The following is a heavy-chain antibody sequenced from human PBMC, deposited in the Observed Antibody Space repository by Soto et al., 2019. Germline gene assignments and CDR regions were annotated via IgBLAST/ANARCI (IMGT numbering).Heavy chain of an antibody. J-gene: IGHJ4*02. CDR3: TRSVAAAGLDY. V-gene: IGHV4-4*02. CDR1: GGSISSSNW. CDR2: IYHSGST. Sequence: PSETLSLTCAASGGSISSSNWWSWVRQPPGKGLEWIEEIYHSGSTNYNPSLKSRVTISVDKSKKQFSLKLTSVTAADTAVYYCTRSVAAAGLDYWGQGTLVTVSS. D-gene: IGHD6-13*01.